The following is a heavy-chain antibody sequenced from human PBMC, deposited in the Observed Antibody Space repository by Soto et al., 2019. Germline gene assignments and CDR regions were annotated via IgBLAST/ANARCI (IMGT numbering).Heavy chain of an antibody. V-gene: IGHV1-69*01. J-gene: IGHJ6*02. D-gene: IGHD2-2*01. CDR2: IIPISGTA. Sequence: QGQLVQSGAEGKKPGSSVKVSCKASGVTFSSYAISWVRQAPGQGLEWMGGIIPISGTANYAQKFQGRVSITADASTCTASMELSKLSSQDTGLYYGARSQGSSTSLEIYYYYYYGMDVWRQGTTVNVSS. CDR3: ARSQGSSTSLEIYYYYYYGMDV. CDR1: GVTFSSYA.